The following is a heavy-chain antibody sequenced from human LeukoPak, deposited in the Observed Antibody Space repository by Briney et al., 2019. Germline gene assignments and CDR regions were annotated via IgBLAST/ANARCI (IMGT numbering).Heavy chain of an antibody. J-gene: IGHJ4*02. CDR2: IYYSGST. CDR1: GGSISSYY. CDR3: ARERFGEYFDY. Sequence: PSETLSLTCSVSGGSISSYYWSWIRQPPGKGLEWIGYIYYSGSTNYNPSLKSRVTISVDTSKNQFSLKLSSVTAADTAVYYCARERFGEYFDYWGQGTLVTVSS. D-gene: IGHD3-10*01. V-gene: IGHV4-59*01.